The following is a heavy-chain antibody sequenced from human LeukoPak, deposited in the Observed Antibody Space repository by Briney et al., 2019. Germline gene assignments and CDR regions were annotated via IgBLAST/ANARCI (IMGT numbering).Heavy chain of an antibody. J-gene: IGHJ5*02. V-gene: IGHV4-59*01. D-gene: IGHD3-3*01. CDR2: IYYSGST. Sequence: SETLSLTCTVSGGSISSYYSSWIRQPPGKGLEWIGYIYYSGSTNYNPSLKSRVTISVDTSKNQFSLKLGSVTAADTAVYYCARGVYVLRPWGQGTLVTVSS. CDR1: GGSISSYY. CDR3: ARGVYVLRP.